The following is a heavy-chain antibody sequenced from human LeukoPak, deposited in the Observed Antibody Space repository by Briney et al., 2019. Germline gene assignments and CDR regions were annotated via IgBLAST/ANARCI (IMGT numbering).Heavy chain of an antibody. CDR3: ARSAQDPMSWRPFLEWSSPREVDY. J-gene: IGHJ4*02. V-gene: IGHV1-46*01. CDR2: INPSGGST. D-gene: IGHD3-3*01. Sequence: GASVTVSFKASGYTFTIYYMHWVRQAPGQGLEWMGIINPSGGSTSYAQKFQGRVTMTRDTSTSTVYMELSSLRSEDTAVYYCARSAQDPMSWRPFLEWSSPREVDYWGQGTLVTVSS. CDR1: GYTFTIYY.